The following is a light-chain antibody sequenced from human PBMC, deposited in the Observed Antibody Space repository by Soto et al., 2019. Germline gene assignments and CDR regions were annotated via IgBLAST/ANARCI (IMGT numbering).Light chain of an antibody. CDR3: CSYAGSYTYV. CDR2: DVS. V-gene: IGLV2-11*01. J-gene: IGLJ1*01. CDR1: SSDVGGYNY. Sequence: LTQPRSVSGSPGQSVTISCTGTSSDVGGYNYVSWYQQHPGRAPKVMIYDVSKRPSGVPDRFSGSKSGNTASLTISGLQAEDEADYYCCSYAGSYTYVFGTGTKVTVL.